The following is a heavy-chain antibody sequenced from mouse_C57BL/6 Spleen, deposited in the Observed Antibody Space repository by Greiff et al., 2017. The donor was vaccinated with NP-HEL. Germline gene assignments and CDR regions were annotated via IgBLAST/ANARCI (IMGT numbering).Heavy chain of an antibody. CDR3: ARRGTEWYFDV. V-gene: IGHV5-17*01. Sequence: DVMLVESGGGLVKPGGSLKLSCAASGFTFSDYGMHWVRQAPEKGLEWVAYISSGSSTIYYADTVKGRFTISRDNAKNTLFLQMTSLRSEETAMYYCARRGTEWYFDVWGTRTTVTVSS. J-gene: IGHJ1*03. D-gene: IGHD3-3*01. CDR2: ISSGSSTI. CDR1: GFTFSDYG.